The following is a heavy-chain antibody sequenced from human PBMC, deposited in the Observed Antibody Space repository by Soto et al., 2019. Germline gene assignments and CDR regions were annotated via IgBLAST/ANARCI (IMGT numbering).Heavy chain of an antibody. CDR1: GYTFMSSD. Sequence: QVQLVQSGPEVKKPEASVKVSCKTSGYTFMSSDSNWVRQAPGQGLEWVGLMNPNTGYTESAGKFQDRVTMTRDVSINTAYLELSGLTSEDTAVYFCAKKHSGSSLAYWGQGSLVSVSS. V-gene: IGHV1-8*01. CDR3: AKKHSGSSLAY. J-gene: IGHJ4*02. CDR2: MNPNTGYT. D-gene: IGHD6-6*01.